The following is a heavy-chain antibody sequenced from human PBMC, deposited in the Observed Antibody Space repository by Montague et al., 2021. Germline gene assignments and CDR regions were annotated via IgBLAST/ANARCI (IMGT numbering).Heavy chain of an antibody. CDR3: ARAEDDYGSGSYLGFDC. J-gene: IGHJ4*02. D-gene: IGHD3-10*01. CDR2: IFYSGNT. CDR1: GGSISSGGYY. V-gene: IGHV4-31*03. Sequence: SQTLSLSCTVSGGSISSGGYYWSWIRQLPGKGLEWIGYIFYSGNTYYNPSLKSRVTISVDTSKNQFSLKLSSVTAADTAVYYCARAEDDYGSGSYLGFDCWGQGTLVTVSS.